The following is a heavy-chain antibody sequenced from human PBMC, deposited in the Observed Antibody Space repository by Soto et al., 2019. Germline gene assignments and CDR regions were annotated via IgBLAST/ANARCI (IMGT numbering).Heavy chain of an antibody. CDR3: AKDWAGYCSGGSCPYYFDY. J-gene: IGHJ4*02. V-gene: IGHV3-23*01. D-gene: IGHD2-15*01. CDR2: ISSSAEST. CDR1: GFTFSSYA. Sequence: GGSLILSCAASGFTFSSYAMTWVRQAPGKGLEWVSTISSSAESTYYADSVKGRFTISRDNSKNTLYLQMNSLRAEDTAVYYCAKDWAGYCSGGSCPYYFDYWGQGTLVTVSS.